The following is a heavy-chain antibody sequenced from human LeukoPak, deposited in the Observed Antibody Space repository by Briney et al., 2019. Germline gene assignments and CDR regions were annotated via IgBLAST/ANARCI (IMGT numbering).Heavy chain of an antibody. CDR3: AREGLLDIVATKGMDV. Sequence: GVSLRLSCAASGFTFSSYGMHWVRQAPGKGLEWVAVIWYDGSNKYYADSVKGRFTISRDNSKNTLYLQMNSLRAEDTAVYYCAREGLLDIVATKGMDVWGQGTTVTVSS. J-gene: IGHJ6*02. CDR1: GFTFSSYG. CDR2: IWYDGSNK. V-gene: IGHV3-33*01. D-gene: IGHD5-12*01.